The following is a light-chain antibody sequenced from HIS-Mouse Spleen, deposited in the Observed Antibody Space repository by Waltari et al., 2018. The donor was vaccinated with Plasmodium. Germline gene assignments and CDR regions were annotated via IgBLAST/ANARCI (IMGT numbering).Light chain of an antibody. Sequence: EIVMTQSPATLSVSPGERATLPCRASQSVSSNLAWYQQKPGQAPRLLSYGASTRATGIPARFSGSGSGTEFTLTISSLQSEDFAVYYCQQYNNPRTTFGQGTKLEIK. CDR2: GAS. CDR3: QQYNNPRTT. CDR1: QSVSSN. J-gene: IGKJ2*01. V-gene: IGKV3-15*01.